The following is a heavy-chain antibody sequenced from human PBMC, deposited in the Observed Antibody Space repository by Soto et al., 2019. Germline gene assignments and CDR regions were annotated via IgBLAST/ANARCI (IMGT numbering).Heavy chain of an antibody. Sequence: GVPLRLYWSATEFTVRKNYMTWVHQARGWGLGWVSVIYNGGTTYSGDSMKGRFTISRDISQNTLYLQMNSLRAEDTAVYYCARGHYGSPPGYLDYWGQGTLVTVSS. D-gene: IGHD3-10*01. CDR1: EFTVRKNY. CDR3: ARGHYGSPPGYLDY. CDR2: IYNGGTT. V-gene: IGHV3-66*01. J-gene: IGHJ4*02.